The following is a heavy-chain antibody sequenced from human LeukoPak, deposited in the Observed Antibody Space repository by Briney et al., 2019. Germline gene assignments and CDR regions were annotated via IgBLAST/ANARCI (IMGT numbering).Heavy chain of an antibody. CDR2: VSPSGST. CDR3: ARSGRVAENYYYYGMDV. CDR1: GGSISSYY. Sequence: SETLSLTCTVSGGSISSYYWSWIRQPAGKRLEWIGRVSPSGSTNYNPSVKSRVTMSVDTSKNQFSLKLYSVTAADTAVYYCARSGRVAENYYYYGMDVWGQGTTVTVSS. D-gene: IGHD6-19*01. V-gene: IGHV4-4*07. J-gene: IGHJ6*02.